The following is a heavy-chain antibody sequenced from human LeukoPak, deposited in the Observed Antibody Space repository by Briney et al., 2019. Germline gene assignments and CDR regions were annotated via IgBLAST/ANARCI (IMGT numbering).Heavy chain of an antibody. J-gene: IGHJ4*02. Sequence: GGSLRLSCAASGFTFDDYGMSWVRQAPGKGLEWVSVINWNGGGTGYADSVKGRFTISRDNTKNSLYLQMNSLRAADTALYYCARDPGGDGYNPNFAYWGQGTLVTVSS. D-gene: IGHD5-24*01. V-gene: IGHV3-20*04. CDR1: GFTFDDYG. CDR2: INWNGGGT. CDR3: ARDPGGDGYNPNFAY.